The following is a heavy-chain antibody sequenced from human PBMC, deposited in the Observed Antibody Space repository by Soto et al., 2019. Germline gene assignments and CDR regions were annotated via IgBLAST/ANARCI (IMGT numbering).Heavy chain of an antibody. CDR1: GFTFTTSA. CDR3: ARRMTAYFDF. D-gene: IGHD2-8*01. J-gene: IGHJ4*02. CDR2: LTGDGAYI. Sequence: EVQLLESGGALVQPGGSLRLSCAASGFTFTTSAMSWVRQAPGKGLEWVSTLTGDGAYISYADSVKGRFTISRDNSQNTLYLQMNSQRDDDTAIYYCARRMTAYFDFWGQGTLVTVS. V-gene: IGHV3-23*01.